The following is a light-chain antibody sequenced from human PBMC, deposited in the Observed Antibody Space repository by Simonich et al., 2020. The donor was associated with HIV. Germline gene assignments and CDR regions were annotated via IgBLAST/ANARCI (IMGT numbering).Light chain of an antibody. CDR1: QSVSTY. Sequence: EIVLTQSPATLSLSPGERVTLSCRASQSVSTYLAWYQQKPGQAPRLLIYDASNRATGIPARFSGSGSGTNFTLTISSLEPEDFATYYCQQLNSYFGPGTKVDIK. CDR3: QQLNSY. J-gene: IGKJ3*01. CDR2: DAS. V-gene: IGKV3-11*01.